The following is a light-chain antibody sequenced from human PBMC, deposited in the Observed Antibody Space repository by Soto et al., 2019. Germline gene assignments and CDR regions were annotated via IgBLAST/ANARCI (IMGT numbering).Light chain of an antibody. CDR1: QSVSSS. V-gene: IGKV3-11*01. Sequence: EIVLTQSPATLSLSPGERATLSCRASQSVSSSLAWYQQKPGRAPRLLIYDAYYRAPGIPARFSGSGSGTDFTLTISSLEPEDFAVYYCQQRYNWIFTFGPGTKLDIK. CDR2: DAY. J-gene: IGKJ3*01. CDR3: QQRYNWIFT.